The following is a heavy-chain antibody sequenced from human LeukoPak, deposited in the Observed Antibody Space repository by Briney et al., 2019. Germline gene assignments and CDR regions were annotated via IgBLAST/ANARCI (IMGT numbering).Heavy chain of an antibody. V-gene: IGHV1-69*01. D-gene: IGHD3-22*01. J-gene: IGHJ4*02. CDR1: GGTFSSLT. CDR3: ARDMASRFDSSGYFVY. Sequence: GASVKVSCKAFGGTFSSLTISWVRQAPGQGLEWMGGIIPIFGTANYAQKFQGRVTITADESTSTAYMELSSLRSEDTAVYYCARDMASRFDSSGYFVYWGQGTLVTVSS. CDR2: IIPIFGTA.